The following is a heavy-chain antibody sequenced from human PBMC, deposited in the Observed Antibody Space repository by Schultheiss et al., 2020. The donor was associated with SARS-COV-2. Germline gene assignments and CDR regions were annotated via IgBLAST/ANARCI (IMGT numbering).Heavy chain of an antibody. CDR1: GYSISSGYY. V-gene: IGHV4-61*01. J-gene: IGHJ4*02. Sequence: SETLSLTCTVSGYSISSGYYWGWIRQPPGKGLEWIGYIYYTGSTNYNPSLKSRVTISVDTSKNQFSLKLSSVTAADTAVYYCAREVGVVGLYYFDYWGQGTLVTVSS. D-gene: IGHD3-3*01. CDR2: IYYTGST. CDR3: AREVGVVGLYYFDY.